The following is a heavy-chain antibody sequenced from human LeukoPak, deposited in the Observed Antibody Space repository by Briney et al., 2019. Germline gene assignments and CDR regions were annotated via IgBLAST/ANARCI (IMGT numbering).Heavy chain of an antibody. Sequence: GESLKISCEASGFNFTNYWIAWVRQTPGKGLDWMGIVYPADSDSKYSPSFQDAVTISADKSTSAAYPEWRSLKASDTATYYCARFGFSNSLDFYFDVWGRGTLVTVSS. CDR2: VYPADSDS. CDR1: GFNFTNYW. V-gene: IGHV5-51*01. J-gene: IGHJ2*01. CDR3: ARFGFSNSLDFYFDV. D-gene: IGHD6-6*01.